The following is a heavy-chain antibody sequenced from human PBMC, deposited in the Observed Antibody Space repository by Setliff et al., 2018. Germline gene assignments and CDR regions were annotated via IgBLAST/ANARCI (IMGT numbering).Heavy chain of an antibody. J-gene: IGHJ4*02. Sequence: GGSLRLSCTASGFTFSTYPMSWARQAPGKGLEWVSAISGDSVSIYYADSVRGRFTISRDNAKNSLYLQMNSLRAEDTAVYYCAKVGIFGGGYFDFWGQGTLVTVSS. CDR3: AKVGIFGGGYFDF. CDR1: GFTFSTYP. CDR2: ISGDSVSI. V-gene: IGHV3-23*01. D-gene: IGHD3-3*01.